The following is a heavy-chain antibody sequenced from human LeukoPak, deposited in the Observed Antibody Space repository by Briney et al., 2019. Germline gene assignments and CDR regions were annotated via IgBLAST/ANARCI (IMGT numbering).Heavy chain of an antibody. V-gene: IGHV1-58*02. D-gene: IGHD6-19*01. CDR2: TGVGSAHT. CDR1: GFTFISSG. CDR3: ATGSGWYSPDY. Sequence: GTSVKVSCKASGFTFISSGIHWVRQARGQRLEWIGWTGVGSAHTSYAQKFHERVTITRYMSTSTAYMELSSLRSEDTAVYYCATGSGWYSPDYWGQGTLVTVSS. J-gene: IGHJ4*02.